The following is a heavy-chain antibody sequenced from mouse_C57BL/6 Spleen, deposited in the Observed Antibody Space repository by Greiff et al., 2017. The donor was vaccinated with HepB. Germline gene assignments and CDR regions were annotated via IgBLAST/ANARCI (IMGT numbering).Heavy chain of an antibody. CDR2: IDPEDGDT. V-gene: IGHV14-1*01. J-gene: IGHJ3*01. D-gene: IGHD1-1*01. Sequence: VQLQQSGAELVRPGASVKLSCTASGFNIKDYYMHWVKQRPEQGLEWIGRIDPEDGDTEYAPKFQGKATMTADTSSNTAYLQLSSLTSEDTAVYYCTTFTVVAPFAYWGQGTLVTVSA. CDR3: TTFTVVAPFAY. CDR1: GFNIKDYY.